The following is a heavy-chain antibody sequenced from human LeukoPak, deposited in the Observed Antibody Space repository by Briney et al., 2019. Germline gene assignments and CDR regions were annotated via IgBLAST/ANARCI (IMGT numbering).Heavy chain of an antibody. V-gene: IGHV3-9*01. CDR3: AKGIVRGPGGHYYGMDV. D-gene: IGHD3-10*01. J-gene: IGHJ6*02. CDR1: GFTFDDYA. CDR2: ISWNSGSI. Sequence: PGGSLRLSCAASGFTFDDYAMHWVRQAPGKGLEWVSGISWNSGSIGYADSVKGRFTISRDNAKNSLYLQMNSLRAEDTALYYCAKGIVRGPGGHYYGMDVWGQGTTVTVSS.